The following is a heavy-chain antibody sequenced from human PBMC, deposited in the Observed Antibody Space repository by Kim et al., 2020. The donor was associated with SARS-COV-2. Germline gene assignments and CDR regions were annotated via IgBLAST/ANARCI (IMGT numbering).Heavy chain of an antibody. Sequence: SEKNYVDSVKSRFTYSRDNAKKSLYLHVNSLRAEDTAVYYCARGNGWFDYWGQGTLVTVSS. CDR2: SEK. CDR3: ARGNGWFDY. D-gene: IGHD2-8*01. V-gene: IGHV3-7*01. J-gene: IGHJ5*01.